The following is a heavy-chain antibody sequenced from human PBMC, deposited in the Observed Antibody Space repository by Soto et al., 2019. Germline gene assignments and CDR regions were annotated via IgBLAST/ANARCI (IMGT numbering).Heavy chain of an antibody. CDR2: MSPDSGNK. Sequence: QVQVVQSRAEVKKPGASVRVSCKTSGYTFTDYDINWVRQAAGQGLEYMGWMSPDSGNKGYSQQFQGRVTMTSNTSTSTAYMELSRLTSEDTAVYYCEVTTGYWGQGTMVTVSS. D-gene: IGHD1-1*01. CDR1: GYTFTDYD. CDR3: EVTTGY. J-gene: IGHJ4*02. V-gene: IGHV1-8*02.